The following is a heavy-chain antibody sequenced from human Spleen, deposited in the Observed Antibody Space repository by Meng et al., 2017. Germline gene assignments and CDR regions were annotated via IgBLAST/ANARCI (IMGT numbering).Heavy chain of an antibody. CDR2: INPNSGDT. D-gene: IGHD3-10*01. Sequence: ASVKVSCKASGYPFTGYYMHWVRQAPGQGLEWVGRINPNSGDTNYAQKFQGRVTMTGDTSISTAYMELSGLRSDDTAVYYCARVEGSITMVRGVILNYFDYWGQGTLVTVSS. CDR1: GYPFTGYY. V-gene: IGHV1-2*06. J-gene: IGHJ4*02. CDR3: ARVEGSITMVRGVILNYFDY.